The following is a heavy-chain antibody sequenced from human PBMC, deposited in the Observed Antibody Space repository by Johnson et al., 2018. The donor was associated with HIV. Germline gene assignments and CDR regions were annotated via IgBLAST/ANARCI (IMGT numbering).Heavy chain of an antibody. CDR1: GFTFNRAW. J-gene: IGHJ3*02. D-gene: IGHD1-26*01. CDR3: TTGPVGATKGGGAFDI. Sequence: VQLVESGGGLVKPGGSLRLSCAASGFTFNRAWMSWVRQAPGRGLEWVGRIKSKTDGGTTDNAAPVNGSFPISRNDSNSMLYLQMNNLKTEDTAVYYCTTGPVGATKGGGAFDIWGQGTMVTVSS. V-gene: IGHV3-15*01. CDR2: IKSKTDGGTT.